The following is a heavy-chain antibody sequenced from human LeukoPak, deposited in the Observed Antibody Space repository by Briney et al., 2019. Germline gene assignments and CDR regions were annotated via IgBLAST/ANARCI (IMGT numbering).Heavy chain of an antibody. CDR2: ISGSGGST. CDR1: GFIFSSYA. CDR3: AKDLRTKANLDDWVDY. Sequence: PGGSLRLSCVGSGFIFSSYAMSWVRQAPGKGPEWVSAISGSGGSTYYADSVKGRFTISRDNSKNTLYLQMNSLRAEDTAVYYCAKDLRTKANLDDWVDYWGQGTLVTVSS. V-gene: IGHV3-23*01. J-gene: IGHJ4*02. D-gene: IGHD3-9*01.